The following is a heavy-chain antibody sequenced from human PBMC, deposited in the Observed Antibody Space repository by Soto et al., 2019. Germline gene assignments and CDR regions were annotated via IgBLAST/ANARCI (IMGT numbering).Heavy chain of an antibody. J-gene: IGHJ5*02. Sequence: SETLSLTCAVYGGSFSGQYWSWIRQPPGKGLEWIGEINHSGSTNYNPSLKSRVTISVDRSKNQFSLKLSSVTAADTAVYYCARVPDRWGQGTLVTVSS. V-gene: IGHV4-34*01. D-gene: IGHD2-2*01. CDR3: ARVPDR. CDR1: GGSFSGQY. CDR2: INHSGST.